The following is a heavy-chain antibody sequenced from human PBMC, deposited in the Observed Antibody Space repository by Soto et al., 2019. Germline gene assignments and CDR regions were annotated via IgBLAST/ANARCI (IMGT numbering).Heavy chain of an antibody. CDR3: ARLGYCTGTSCYTFDP. CDR1: GYSFTSYW. Sequence: HGESLKISCQGSGYSFTSYWIGWVRQRPGKGLEWMGRINPSDSYTTYSPSFQGHVTISTDKSFSTAYLQWSGLKASDTAMYYCARLGYCTGTSCYTFDPWGQGTLVTVSS. V-gene: IGHV5-10-1*01. D-gene: IGHD2-2*02. CDR2: INPSDSYT. J-gene: IGHJ5*02.